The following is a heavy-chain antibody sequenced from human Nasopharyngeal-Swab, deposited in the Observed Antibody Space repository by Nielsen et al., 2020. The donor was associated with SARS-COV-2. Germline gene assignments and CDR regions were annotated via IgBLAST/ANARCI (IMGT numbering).Heavy chain of an antibody. Sequence: SETLSLTCSLNGVSFSGYHWGWISQSPGKRLEWIGDITRSGNTNYNPALKSRVIMSVATSKVEFSLKLTSVTAADTAIYFCARVNNGGGIVPASYSFFMDVWGKGTSVAVSS. D-gene: IGHD2-2*01. J-gene: IGHJ6*03. CDR2: ITRSGNT. V-gene: IGHV4-34*01. CDR1: GVSFSGYH. CDR3: ARVNNGGGIVPASYSFFMDV.